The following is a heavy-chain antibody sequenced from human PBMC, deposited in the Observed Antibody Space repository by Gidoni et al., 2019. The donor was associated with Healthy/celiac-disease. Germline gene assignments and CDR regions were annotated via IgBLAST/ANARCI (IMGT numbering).Heavy chain of an antibody. J-gene: IGHJ5*02. CDR2: INAGNGNT. Sequence: QVQLVQSGAEVKKHGASVKVACKASGTTFTSYARHWVRQAPVQRLEWMGWINAGNGNTKYSQKLQGRVTITRDTYASTAYMELSRLRSEATAVYYCARDRGLAYCGGDCYSMNWFDPWGQGTLVTVSS. CDR1: GTTFTSYA. CDR3: ARDRGLAYCGGDCYSMNWFDP. D-gene: IGHD2-21*02. V-gene: IGHV1-3*01.